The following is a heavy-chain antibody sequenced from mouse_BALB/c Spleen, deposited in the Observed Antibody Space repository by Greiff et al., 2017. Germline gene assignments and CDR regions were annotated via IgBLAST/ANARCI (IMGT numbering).Heavy chain of an antibody. CDR3: ARDGGNDAMDY. CDR2: ISYDGSN. D-gene: IGHD2-1*01. V-gene: IGHV3-6*02. CDR1: GYSITSGYY. Sequence: EVQLQQSGPGLVKPSQSLSLTCSVTGYSITSGYYWNWIRQFPGNKLEWMGYISYDGSNNYNPSLKNRISITRDTSKNQFFLKLNSVTTEDTATYYCARDGGNDAMDYWGQGTSVTVSS. J-gene: IGHJ4*01.